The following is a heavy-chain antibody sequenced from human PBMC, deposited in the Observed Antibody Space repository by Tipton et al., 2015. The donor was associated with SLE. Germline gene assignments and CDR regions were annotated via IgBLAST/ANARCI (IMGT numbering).Heavy chain of an antibody. J-gene: IGHJ4*02. CDR3: ARDVGGYNTGWFPYYFDY. V-gene: IGHV4-31*03. CDR1: GSSISSAYY. D-gene: IGHD2-8*02. Sequence: TLSLTCTVSGSSISSAYYWGWIRQTPGKGLEWIGYISYSGSTNYNSSLKSRLTISVDTSKNQFSLKLSSVTAADTAVYYCARDVGGYNTGWFPYYFDYWGQGTLVTVSS. CDR2: ISYSGST.